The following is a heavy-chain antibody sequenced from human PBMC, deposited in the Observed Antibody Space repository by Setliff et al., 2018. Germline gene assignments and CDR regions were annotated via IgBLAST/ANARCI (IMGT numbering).Heavy chain of an antibody. CDR2: ISTYTGNT. CDR3: SRLVRYCTTTTCQRASGAEF. J-gene: IGHJ4*02. Sequence: ASVKVSCKASGYSFNSYYMHWVRQAPGQGLEWMGWISTYTGNTNYAQKLQGRITMTTDTSTSTAYMELRSLTSDDTAVYYCSRLVRYCTTTTCQRASGAEFWGQGTLVTVSS. CDR1: GYSFNSYY. D-gene: IGHD2-8*01. V-gene: IGHV1-18*04.